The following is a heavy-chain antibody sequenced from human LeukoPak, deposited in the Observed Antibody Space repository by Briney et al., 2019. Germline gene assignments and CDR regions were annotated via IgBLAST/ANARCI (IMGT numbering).Heavy chain of an antibody. V-gene: IGHV4-34*01. J-gene: IGHJ4*02. CDR2: INHSGST. CDR1: GFTVSSNY. D-gene: IGHD1-14*01. Sequence: PGGSLRLSCAASGFTVSSNYMSWIRQPPGKGLEWIGEINHSGSTNYNPSLKSRVTISVDTSKNQFSLKLSSVTAADTAVYYCAKVLTGVFFDYWGQGTLVTVSS. CDR3: AKVLTGVFFDY.